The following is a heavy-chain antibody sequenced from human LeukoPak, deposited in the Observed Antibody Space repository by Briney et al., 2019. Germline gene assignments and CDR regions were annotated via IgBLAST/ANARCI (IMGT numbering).Heavy chain of an antibody. CDR3: AKETVVGATTTPPDC. J-gene: IGHJ4*02. CDR2: ISYDGSDK. CDR1: GFTFSSYG. Sequence: GSLRLSCAASGFTFSSYGVHWVRQAPGKGLEWVAVISYDGSDKYYADSVKGRFTISRDNSKNTLYLQMNSLRTEDTAVYYCAKETVVGATTTPPDCWGQGTLVTVSS. D-gene: IGHD1-26*01. V-gene: IGHV3-30*18.